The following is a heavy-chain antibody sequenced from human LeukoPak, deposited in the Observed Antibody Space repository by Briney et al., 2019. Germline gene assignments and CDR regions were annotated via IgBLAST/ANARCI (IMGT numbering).Heavy chain of an antibody. CDR1: GDSISSTTYY. V-gene: IGHV4-39*01. J-gene: IGHJ4*02. D-gene: IGHD2-21*02. CDR2: ISYSGSP. CDR3: ARHFFLRLVSAPLRY. Sequence: PSETLSLTCAVSGDSISSTTYYWAWIRQPPGKGLEWIGSISYSGSPYYNPTLKSRVTMSVDTSQNQFSVSLTSVTAADTATYYCARHFFLRLVSAPLRYWGQGTLVTVSS.